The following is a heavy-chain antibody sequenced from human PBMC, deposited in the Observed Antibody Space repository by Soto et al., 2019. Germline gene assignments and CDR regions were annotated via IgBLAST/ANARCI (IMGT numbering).Heavy chain of an antibody. J-gene: IGHJ4*02. CDR2: ITGSGGDS. CDR1: GFSFSSYA. V-gene: IGHV3-23*01. Sequence: GGSLRLSCAASGFSFSSYAMSWVRQAPGKGLEWVSAITGSGGDSFHADSVKGRFTISRDNTENTLYLQMNRLRGEDTALYYCAKGSASSRPYYFDYWGQGTPVTVSS. D-gene: IGHD2-2*01. CDR3: AKGSASSRPYYFDY.